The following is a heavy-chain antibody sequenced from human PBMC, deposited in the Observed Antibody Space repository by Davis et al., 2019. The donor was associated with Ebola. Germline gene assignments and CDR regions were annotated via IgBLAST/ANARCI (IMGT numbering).Heavy chain of an antibody. CDR2: IWYDGSNK. CDR3: AKDTSVVAGWFDP. CDR1: GFTFSSYG. J-gene: IGHJ5*02. V-gene: IGHV3-30*02. D-gene: IGHD2-8*01. Sequence: GESLKISCAASGFTFSSYGVHWVRQAPGKGLEWVAVIWYDGSNKYYADSVKGRFTISRDNSNNTLYLQMNSLRAEDTAVYYCAKDTSVVAGWFDPWGQGILVTVSS.